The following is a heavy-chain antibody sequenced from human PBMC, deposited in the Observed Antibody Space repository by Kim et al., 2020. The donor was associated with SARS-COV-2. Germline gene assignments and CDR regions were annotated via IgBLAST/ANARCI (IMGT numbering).Heavy chain of an antibody. CDR3: AKELCSGGSCYQPYYYYGMDV. D-gene: IGHD2-15*01. CDR2: ISYDGSNK. J-gene: IGHJ6*02. V-gene: IGHV3-30*18. Sequence: GGSLRLSCAASGFTFSSYGMHWVRQAPGKGLEWVAVISYDGSNKYYADSVKGRFTISRDNSKNTLYLQMNSLRAEDTAVYYCAKELCSGGSCYQPYYYYGMDVWGQGTTVTVSS. CDR1: GFTFSSYG.